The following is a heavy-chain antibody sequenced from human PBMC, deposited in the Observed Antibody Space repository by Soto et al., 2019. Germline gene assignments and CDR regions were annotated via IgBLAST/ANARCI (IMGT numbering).Heavy chain of an antibody. CDR2: ISTDGSIT. Sequence: EVQLVESGGGLVQPGGSLRLSCAASGFTFSTYWMHWLRQVPGKGLMWVSRISTDGSITAYADSVKGRFTVSRDNAKNTRYLQMNSLRADDTAVYYCARNIDGVDYWGQGTLVTVSS. J-gene: IGHJ4*02. CDR1: GFTFSTYW. V-gene: IGHV3-74*01. CDR3: ARNIDGVDY.